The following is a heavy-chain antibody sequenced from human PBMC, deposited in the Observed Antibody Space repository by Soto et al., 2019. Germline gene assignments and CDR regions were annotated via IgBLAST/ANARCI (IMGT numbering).Heavy chain of an antibody. CDR3: AKDRSMDDGYGDLPSHDY. Sequence: EVQLLESGGGLVQPGGSLRLSCAASGFTFSSYAMSWVRQAPGKGLEWVSAISGSGGSTYYADSVKGRFTISRDNSKNTLYLQMNSLRAEDTAIYYCAKDRSMDDGYGDLPSHDYWGQGTLVTVSS. V-gene: IGHV3-23*01. D-gene: IGHD4-17*01. CDR2: ISGSGGST. J-gene: IGHJ4*02. CDR1: GFTFSSYA.